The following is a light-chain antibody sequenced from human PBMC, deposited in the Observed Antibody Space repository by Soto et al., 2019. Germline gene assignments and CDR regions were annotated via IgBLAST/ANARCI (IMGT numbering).Light chain of an antibody. J-gene: IGKJ1*01. CDR3: QQLITYPQT. CDR1: QGISTY. CDR2: AAS. V-gene: IGKV1-9*01. Sequence: DIQLTQSPSFLSASVGDRVTMTCRASQGISTYLAWYQQKPGKAPKLLIYAASTLQSGVPSRFSGSGSGTEFALAISSLQPEGFATYYCQQLITYPQTFGQGTKVDIK.